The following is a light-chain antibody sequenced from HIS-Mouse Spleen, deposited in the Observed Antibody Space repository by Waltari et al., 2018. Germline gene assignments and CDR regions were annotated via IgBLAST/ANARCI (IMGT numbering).Light chain of an antibody. CDR1: ALPKKY. V-gene: IGLV3-10*01. CDR2: EDS. Sequence: SYELTQPPSVSVSPGQTARITCSGDALPKKYAYWYQQKSGQAPGLVIDEDSKRPSGFPGRFSGSSSGTMATLTISGAQVEDEADYYCYSTDSSGNHRVFGGGTKLTVL. CDR3: YSTDSSGNHRV. J-gene: IGLJ2*01.